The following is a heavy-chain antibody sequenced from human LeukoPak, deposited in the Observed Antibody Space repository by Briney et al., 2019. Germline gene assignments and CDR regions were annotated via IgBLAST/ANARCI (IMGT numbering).Heavy chain of an antibody. Sequence: PSETLSLTCTVSGGSISSSSYYWGWIRQPPGKGLEWIGSIYYSGSTYYNPSLKSRVTISVDTSKNQFSLKLSSVTAADTAVYYCARDGDIVVVPAARGFDYWGQGTLVTVSS. J-gene: IGHJ4*02. V-gene: IGHV4-39*02. CDR1: GGSISSSSYY. D-gene: IGHD2-2*01. CDR2: IYYSGST. CDR3: ARDGDIVVVPAARGFDY.